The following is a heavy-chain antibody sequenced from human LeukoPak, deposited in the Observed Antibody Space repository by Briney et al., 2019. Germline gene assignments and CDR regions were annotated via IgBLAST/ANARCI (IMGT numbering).Heavy chain of an antibody. CDR1: GGSISSGDYY. Sequence: SQTLSLTCSVSGGSISSGDYYWSWIRQPPGKGLEWIGHIYYSGSTHHNPSLKSRVTISVDTSKNQFSLKLSSVTATDTAVYDCARSLLSAGSGSYGFDPWGQGTLVTVSS. CDR3: ARSLLSAGSGSYGFDP. D-gene: IGHD3-10*01. V-gene: IGHV4-30-4*01. J-gene: IGHJ5*02. CDR2: IYYSGST.